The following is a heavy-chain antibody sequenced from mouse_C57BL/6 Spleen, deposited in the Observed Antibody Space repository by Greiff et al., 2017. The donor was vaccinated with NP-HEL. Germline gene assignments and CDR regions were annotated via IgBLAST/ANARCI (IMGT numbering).Heavy chain of an antibody. CDR2: INYDGSST. V-gene: IGHV5-16*01. CDR3: AREDYGNYVGAMDY. CDR1: GFTFSDYY. Sequence: EVKLVESEGGLVQPGSSMKLSCTASGFTFSDYYMAWVRQVPEKGLEWVANINYDGSSTYYLDSLKSRFIISRDNAKNILYLQMSSLKSEDTATYYCAREDYGNYVGAMDYWGQGTSVTVSS. J-gene: IGHJ4*01. D-gene: IGHD2-1*01.